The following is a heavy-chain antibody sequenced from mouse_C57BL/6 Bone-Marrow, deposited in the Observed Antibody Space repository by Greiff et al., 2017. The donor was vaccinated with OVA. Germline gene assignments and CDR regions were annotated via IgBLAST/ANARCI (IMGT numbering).Heavy chain of an antibody. D-gene: IGHD4-1*01. CDR1: GYTFTDYE. J-gene: IGHJ1*03. CDR2: IDPETGGT. CDR3: TRWTGTDFDV. Sequence: QVQLQQSGAELVRPGASVTLSCKASGYTFTDYEMHWVKQTPVHGLEWIGAIDPETGGTAYNQKFKGKAILTADKSSSTAYMELRSLTSEDSAVYYCTRWTGTDFDVWGTGTTVTVSS. V-gene: IGHV1-15*01.